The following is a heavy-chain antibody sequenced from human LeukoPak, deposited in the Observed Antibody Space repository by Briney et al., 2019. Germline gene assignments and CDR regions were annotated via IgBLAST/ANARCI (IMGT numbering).Heavy chain of an antibody. CDR2: IWYDGSNK. D-gene: IGHD3/OR15-3a*01. CDR1: GFTFSRYG. V-gene: IGHV3-33*01. Sequence: GRSLRLSCAASGFTFSRYGMHWVRQAPGKGLEWVAIIWYDGSNKYYADSVKDRFIISRDNSKDTLYLQMNSLRAEDTAVYYCARDGLGIDYWGQGILVTVSS. CDR3: ARDGLGIDY. J-gene: IGHJ4*02.